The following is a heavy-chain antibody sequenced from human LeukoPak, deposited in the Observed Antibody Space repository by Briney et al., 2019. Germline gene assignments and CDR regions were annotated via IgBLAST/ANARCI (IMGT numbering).Heavy chain of an antibody. CDR2: IYHSGGST. CDR3: ARDHTTLTGHIQYFDP. Sequence: SETQSLTCTVSNYPISGSHYWGWIRQPPGKGLEWIGSIYHSGGSTFYNPSLESRITMSVDTSKNQFSLKLNSVTAADTAVYYCARDHTTLTGHIQYFDPWGQGTLVTVSS. D-gene: IGHD1-20*01. J-gene: IGHJ5*02. V-gene: IGHV4-38-2*02. CDR1: NYPISGSHY.